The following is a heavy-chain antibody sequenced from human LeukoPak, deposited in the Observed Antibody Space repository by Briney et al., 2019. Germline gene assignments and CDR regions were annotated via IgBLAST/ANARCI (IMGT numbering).Heavy chain of an antibody. V-gene: IGHV1-18*01. CDR2: ISAYNGNT. D-gene: IGHD3-22*01. J-gene: IGHJ4*02. CDR3: AGAREYYYDSSGPDY. CDR1: GYTFTSYG. Sequence: GASVKVSCKASGYTFTSYGISWVRQAPGQGLEWMGWISAYNGNTNYAQKLQGRVTMTTDTSTSTAYMELRSLRSDDTAVYYCAGAREYYYDSSGPDYWGQGTLVTVSS.